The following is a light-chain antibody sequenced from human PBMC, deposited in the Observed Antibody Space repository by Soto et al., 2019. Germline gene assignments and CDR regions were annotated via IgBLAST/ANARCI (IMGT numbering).Light chain of an antibody. CDR1: HSDVGGYNF. CDR3: RSYTSSSTLV. CDR2: DVT. J-gene: IGLJ1*01. Sequence: QSALTQPAFVSGSPGQSITISCTGTHSDVGGYNFVSWYQQHPGKVPKLMIYDVTNRPSGVSNRFSGSKSGNTASLTISGLQAEDEADYYCRSYTSSSTLVFGTGTKLTVL. V-gene: IGLV2-14*01.